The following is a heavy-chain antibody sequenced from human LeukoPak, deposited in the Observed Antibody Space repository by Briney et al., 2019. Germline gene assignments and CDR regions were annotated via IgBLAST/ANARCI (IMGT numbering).Heavy chain of an antibody. CDR1: GYTFTSYD. CDR3: ARGQYSSSWYYYYGMDV. CDR2: MNPNSGNT. V-gene: IGHV1-8*01. Sequence: ASVKVSCKASGYTFTSYDINWVRQATGQGLEWMGWMNPNSGNTGYAQKFQGRVTMTRNTSINTAYMELSSLRSEDTAVYYCARGQYSSSWYYYYGMDVWGQGTTVTVSS. J-gene: IGHJ6*02. D-gene: IGHD6-13*01.